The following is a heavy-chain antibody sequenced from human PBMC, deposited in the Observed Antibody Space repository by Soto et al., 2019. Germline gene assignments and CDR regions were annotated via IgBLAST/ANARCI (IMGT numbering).Heavy chain of an antibody. CDR3: ARDWSSKGWYDS. D-gene: IGHD3-3*01. V-gene: IGHV3-11*01. J-gene: IGHJ5*01. CDR2: IRNMATTG. CDR1: GFTFIDYH. Sequence: QVQLVESGGGLVKPGGSLTLSCVGSGFTFIDYHMSWIRQAPGKGLEWVSYIRNMATTGYYADSVKGRFTISRDNAKNSMYLQMNSLRDDDTAVYYCARDWSSKGWYDSWGQGTLVIVSS.